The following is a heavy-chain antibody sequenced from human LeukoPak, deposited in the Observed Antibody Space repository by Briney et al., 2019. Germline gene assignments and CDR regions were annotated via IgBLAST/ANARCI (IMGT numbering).Heavy chain of an antibody. D-gene: IGHD3-22*01. CDR2: ISSSGTTI. CDR1: GFTFSSYE. J-gene: IGHJ4*02. CDR3: AREPRLDY. Sequence: GGSLRLSCAASGFTFSSYEMNWVRQAPGKGLEWVSYISSSGTTIYYADSVKGRFTISRDNAKNSLYLQMNSLRVEDTAAYYCAREPRLDYWGQGTLVIVSS. V-gene: IGHV3-48*03.